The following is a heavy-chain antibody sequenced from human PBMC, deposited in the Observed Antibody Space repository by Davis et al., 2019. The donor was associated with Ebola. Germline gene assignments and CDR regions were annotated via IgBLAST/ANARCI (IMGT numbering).Heavy chain of an antibody. CDR1: GGSISNYY. Sequence: SETLSLTCTVSGGSISNYYWSWIRQPPGKGLEWIGYIYYSGATNYNPSLKGRVTISVDTSKSELSLNLNSVIAADTAVYYCARLGFCSSASCPFDPWGQGTLVIVSS. D-gene: IGHD2-2*01. CDR3: ARLGFCSSASCPFDP. V-gene: IGHV4-59*01. CDR2: IYYSGAT. J-gene: IGHJ5*02.